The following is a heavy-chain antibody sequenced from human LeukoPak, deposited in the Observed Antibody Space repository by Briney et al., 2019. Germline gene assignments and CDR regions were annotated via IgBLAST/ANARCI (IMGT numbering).Heavy chain of an antibody. CDR2: INWNSGSI. J-gene: IGHJ3*02. CDR3: AKGRYITMIVVEDAFDI. V-gene: IGHV3-9*01. Sequence: PGGSLRLSCAASGFTFDDYAMHWVRQAPGKGLEWVSGINWNSGSIGYADSVKGRFTISRDNAKNSLYLQMNSLRAEDTALYYCAKGRYITMIVVEDAFDIWGQGTMVTVSS. CDR1: GFTFDDYA. D-gene: IGHD3-22*01.